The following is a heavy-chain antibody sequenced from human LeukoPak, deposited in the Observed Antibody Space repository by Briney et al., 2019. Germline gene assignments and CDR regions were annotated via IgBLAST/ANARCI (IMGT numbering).Heavy chain of an antibody. CDR3: AKVGIAASGPIGY. D-gene: IGHD6-13*01. CDR1: GFTFSSYA. J-gene: IGHJ4*02. CDR2: ISGSGGST. V-gene: IGHV3-23*01. Sequence: GGSLRLSCAASGFTFSSYAMSWVRQAPGKGLEWVSAISGSGGSTYYADSVKGRFTISRGNSKNTLYLQMNSLRAEDTAVYYCAKVGIAASGPIGYWGQGTLVTVSS.